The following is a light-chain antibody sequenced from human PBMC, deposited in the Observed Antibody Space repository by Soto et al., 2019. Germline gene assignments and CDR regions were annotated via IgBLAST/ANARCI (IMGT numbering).Light chain of an antibody. Sequence: QSVLTQPPSASGTPGQSVTISCSGSSSNLGSNTVNWYQQLPGTAPKLLIYSNNQRPSGVPDRFSGSKSGTSASLAISGLQSEDEADYYCAAWDDSLNGLFGGGTKLTVL. V-gene: IGLV1-44*01. J-gene: IGLJ2*01. CDR3: AAWDDSLNGL. CDR1: SSNLGSNT. CDR2: SNN.